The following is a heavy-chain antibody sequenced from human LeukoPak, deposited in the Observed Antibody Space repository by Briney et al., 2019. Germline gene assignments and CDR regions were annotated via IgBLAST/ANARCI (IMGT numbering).Heavy chain of an antibody. V-gene: IGHV1-69*13. CDR2: IIPIFGTA. CDR3: ARDRGNYYDSSGYVY. D-gene: IGHD3-22*01. CDR1: GYTFTSYG. Sequence: ASVKVSCKASGYTFTSYGISWVRQAPGQGLEWMGGIIPIFGTANYAQKFQGRVTITADESTSTAYMELSSLRSEDTAVYYCARDRGNYYDSSGYVYWGQGTLVTVSS. J-gene: IGHJ4*02.